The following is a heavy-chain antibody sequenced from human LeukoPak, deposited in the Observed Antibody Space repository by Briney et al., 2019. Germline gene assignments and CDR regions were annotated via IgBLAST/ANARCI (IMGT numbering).Heavy chain of an antibody. J-gene: IGHJ4*02. Sequence: SETLSLTCTVSGGSISSGDYYWSWIRQHPGKGLEWIGYIYYSGSTHYNPSLKSRVTISVDTSKNQFSLNLNFVTAADTAVYYCARGGYYFDYWGQGTLVTVSS. V-gene: IGHV4-31*03. CDR2: IYYSGST. CDR1: GGSISSGDYY. D-gene: IGHD5-12*01. CDR3: ARGGYYFDY.